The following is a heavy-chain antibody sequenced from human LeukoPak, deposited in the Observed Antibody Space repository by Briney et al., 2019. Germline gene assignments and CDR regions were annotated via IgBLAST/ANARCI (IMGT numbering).Heavy chain of an antibody. CDR2: INHSGST. Sequence: SETLSLTCAVYGGSFSGYYWSWIRQPPGKGLEWIGEINHSGSTNYNPSLKSRVTISVDTSKNQFSLKLSSVTAADTAVYYCARAGGTISGVVTLRYYFDYWGQGTLVTVSS. CDR1: GGSFSGYY. J-gene: IGHJ4*02. D-gene: IGHD3-3*01. CDR3: ARAGGTISGVVTLRYYFDY. V-gene: IGHV4-34*01.